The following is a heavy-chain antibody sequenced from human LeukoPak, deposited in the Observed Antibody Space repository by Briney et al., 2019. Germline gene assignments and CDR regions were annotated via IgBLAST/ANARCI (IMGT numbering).Heavy chain of an antibody. D-gene: IGHD6-19*01. Sequence: GGSLRLSCAASGFTFSSYGMHWVRQAPGKGLEWVAVISYDGGNKYYADSVKGRFTISRDNSKNTLYLQMNSLRAEDTAVYYCAKVRYSSGWYTNEDFDYWGQGTLVTVSS. CDR2: ISYDGGNK. J-gene: IGHJ4*02. V-gene: IGHV3-30*18. CDR3: AKVRYSSGWYTNEDFDY. CDR1: GFTFSSYG.